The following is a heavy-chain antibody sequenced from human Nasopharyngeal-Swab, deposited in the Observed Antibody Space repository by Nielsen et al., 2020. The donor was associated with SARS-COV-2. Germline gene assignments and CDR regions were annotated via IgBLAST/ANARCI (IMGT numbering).Heavy chain of an antibody. Sequence: GESLKISCAASGFIFTSYNMNWVRQAPAKGLEWVSSISFSSSYIYYADSVKGRFTLSRDNAKKSLYLQMNSLRAEDSAVYYCARSKISPSSYYDSSGYYGSYGMDVWGQGTTVIVSS. J-gene: IGHJ6*02. CDR1: GFIFTSYN. CDR2: ISFSSSYI. V-gene: IGHV3-21*01. CDR3: ARSKISPSSYYDSSGYYGSYGMDV. D-gene: IGHD3-22*01.